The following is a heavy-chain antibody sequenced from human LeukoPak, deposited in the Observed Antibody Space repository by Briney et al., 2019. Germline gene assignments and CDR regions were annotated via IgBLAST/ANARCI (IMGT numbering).Heavy chain of an antibody. CDR2: IKQDGSEK. D-gene: IGHD3-10*01. CDR3: ARERFGDMEDYGMDV. J-gene: IGHJ6*02. V-gene: IGHV3-7*01. CDR1: GFTFSSYG. Sequence: GGSLRLSCAASGFTFSSYGMSWVRQAPGKGLEWVANIKQDGSEKYYVDSVKGRFTISRDNAKNSLYLQMNSLRAEDTAVYYCARERFGDMEDYGMDVWGQGTTVTVSS.